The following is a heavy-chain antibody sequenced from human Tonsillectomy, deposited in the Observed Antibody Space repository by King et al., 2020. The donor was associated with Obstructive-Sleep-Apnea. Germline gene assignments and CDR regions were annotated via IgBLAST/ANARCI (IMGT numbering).Heavy chain of an antibody. CDR2: IYWDDDK. V-gene: IGHV2-5*02. CDR3: AHSRFSSSLWGMDV. D-gene: IGHD6-13*01. Sequence: TLKESGPTLVKPTQTLTLTCTFSGFSLSSSGVGVGWIRQPPGNALEWLALIYWDDDKRYSPSLKSRVTITKDTSKNQVVLTMTNMDPVDTATYYCAHSRFSSSLWGMDVWGQGTTVTVSS. J-gene: IGHJ6*02. CDR1: GFSLSSSGVG.